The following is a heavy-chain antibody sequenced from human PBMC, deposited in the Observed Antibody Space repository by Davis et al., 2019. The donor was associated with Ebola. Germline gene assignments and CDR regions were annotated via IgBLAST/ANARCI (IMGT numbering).Heavy chain of an antibody. CDR3: ARRGSGYPLYYYYMDV. Sequence: ASVKVSCKASGYTFTSYGISWVRQAPGQGLEWMGWISAYNGNTNYAQKLQGRVTMTTDTSTSTAYMELRSLRSDDTAVYYCARRGSGYPLYYYYMDVWGKGTTVTVSS. D-gene: IGHD3-3*01. CDR2: ISAYNGNT. J-gene: IGHJ6*03. CDR1: GYTFTSYG. V-gene: IGHV1-18*01.